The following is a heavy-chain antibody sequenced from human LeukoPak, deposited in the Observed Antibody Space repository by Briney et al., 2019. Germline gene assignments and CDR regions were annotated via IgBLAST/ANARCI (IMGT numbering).Heavy chain of an antibody. V-gene: IGHV4-39*07. CDR3: ARGVVAAPQTFDY. CDR1: GASITSIPYY. D-gene: IGHD2-15*01. CDR2: IYYSGST. J-gene: IGHJ4*02. Sequence: PSETLSLTCTVSGASITSIPYYWGWIRQPPGMGLEWIGSIYYSGSTYYNPSLKSRVTIFLDTSKNQFSLKLTSVTAADTAVYYCARGVVAAPQTFDYWGQGTLVTVSS.